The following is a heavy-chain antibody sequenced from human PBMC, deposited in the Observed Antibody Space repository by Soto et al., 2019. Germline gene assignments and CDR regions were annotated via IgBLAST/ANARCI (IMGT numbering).Heavy chain of an antibody. CDR3: SSRIAALYYFDY. Sequence: QVQLVQSGAEVKKPGSSVKVSCKASGGTFSSYAISWVRQAPGQGLEWMGGIIPIFGTANYAQKFQGRVTITADESTSTAYMERSSLRSEGRSVCYCSSRIAALYYFDYLGQGTLVTVSS. D-gene: IGHD6-13*01. V-gene: IGHV1-69*01. J-gene: IGHJ4*02. CDR1: GGTFSSYA. CDR2: IIPIFGTA.